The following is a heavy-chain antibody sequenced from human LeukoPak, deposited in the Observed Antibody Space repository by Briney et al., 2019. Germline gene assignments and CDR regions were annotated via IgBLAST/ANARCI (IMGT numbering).Heavy chain of an antibody. D-gene: IGHD1-26*01. CDR1: GYTLTDYY. CDR2: INPNSGGT. Sequence: ASVKVSCKASGYTLTDYYMHWVRQAPGQGLEWMGWINPNSGGTNYAQKFQGWVTMTRDTSISTAYMELSRLRSDDTAVYYCARLSVPGSGSSHFDYWGQGTLVTVSS. V-gene: IGHV1-2*04. CDR3: ARLSVPGSGSSHFDY. J-gene: IGHJ4*02.